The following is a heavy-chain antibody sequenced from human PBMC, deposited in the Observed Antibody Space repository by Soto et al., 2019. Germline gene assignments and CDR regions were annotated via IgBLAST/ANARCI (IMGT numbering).Heavy chain of an antibody. CDR1: GFTFSLYS. CDR2: ISSSSSYI. D-gene: IGHD3-22*01. CDR3: VRARATDSRPDY. V-gene: IGHV3-21*01. Sequence: PGGSLRLSCAASGFTFSLYSMIWVRQAPGKGLEWVSSISSSSSYIYYADSMKGRFTLPRDNAQNSLYLQMNSLRVDDTAVYYCVRARATDSRPDYWGQGTLVTVSS. J-gene: IGHJ4*02.